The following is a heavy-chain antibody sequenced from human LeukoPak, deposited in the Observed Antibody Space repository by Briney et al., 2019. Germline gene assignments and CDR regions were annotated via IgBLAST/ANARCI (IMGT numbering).Heavy chain of an antibody. CDR3: ARDGYYDSSGYWNDAFDI. CDR1: GFTFSSYS. Sequence: PGGSLRLSCAASGFTFSSYSMNWVRQAPGKGLEWVSYISSSSSTIYYADSVKGRFAISRDNAKNSLYLQMNSLRAEDTAVYYCARDGYYDSSGYWNDAFDIWGQGTMVTVSS. V-gene: IGHV3-48*01. CDR2: ISSSSSTI. D-gene: IGHD3-22*01. J-gene: IGHJ3*02.